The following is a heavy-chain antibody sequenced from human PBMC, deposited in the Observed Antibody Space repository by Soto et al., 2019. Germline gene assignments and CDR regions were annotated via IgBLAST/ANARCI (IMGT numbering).Heavy chain of an antibody. J-gene: IGHJ5*02. Sequence: GGSLRLSCAASGFTFSSYAMSWVRQAPGKGLEWVSAISGSGGSTYYADSVKGRFTISRDNSKNTLYLQMNSLRAEDTAVYYCAKGPDSSGWYNWFDPWGQGTLVTVSS. CDR2: ISGSGGST. V-gene: IGHV3-23*01. CDR3: AKGPDSSGWYNWFDP. CDR1: GFTFSSYA. D-gene: IGHD6-19*01.